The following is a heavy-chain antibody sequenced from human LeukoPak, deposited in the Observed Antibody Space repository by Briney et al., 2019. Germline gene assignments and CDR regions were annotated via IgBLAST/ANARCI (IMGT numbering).Heavy chain of an antibody. D-gene: IGHD5-12*01. J-gene: IGHJ4*02. CDR3: AKDLLGYSGYGYFLDY. Sequence: PGRSLRLSCAASGFTFSSYAMSWVRQAPGKGLEWVSAISGSGGSTFYADSVKGRFTISRDNSKNTVYLQMNSLRAEDTAVYYCAKDLLGYSGYGYFLDYWGQGTLVTVSS. CDR1: GFTFSSYA. V-gene: IGHV3-23*01. CDR2: ISGSGGST.